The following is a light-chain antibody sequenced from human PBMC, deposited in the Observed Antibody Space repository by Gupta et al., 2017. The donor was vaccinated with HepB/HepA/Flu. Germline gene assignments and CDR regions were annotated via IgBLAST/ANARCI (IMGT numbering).Light chain of an antibody. CDR1: KLGDKY. CDR3: QAWDSSTACVV. J-gene: IGLJ2*01. V-gene: IGLV3-1*01. Sequence: SELTQPPSVSVSPGQTASITCSGDKLGDKYACWYQQKPGQSPVLVIYQDSKRPSGIPERFSGSNSGNTATLTISGTQAMDEADYYCQAWDSSTACVVFGGGTKLTVL. CDR2: QDS.